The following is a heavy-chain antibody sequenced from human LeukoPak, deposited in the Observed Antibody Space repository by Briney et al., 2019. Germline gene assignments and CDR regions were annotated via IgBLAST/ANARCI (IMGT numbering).Heavy chain of an antibody. D-gene: IGHD6-6*01. CDR3: ARGGRRGPYSSSYGNFDY. Sequence: KASETLSLTCAVYGGSFSGYYWSWIRQPSGKGLEWIGEINHSGSTNYNPSLKSRVTISVDTSKNQFSLKLSSVTAADTAVYYCARGGRRGPYSSSYGNFDYWGQGTLVTASS. V-gene: IGHV4-34*01. J-gene: IGHJ4*02. CDR1: GGSFSGYY. CDR2: INHSGST.